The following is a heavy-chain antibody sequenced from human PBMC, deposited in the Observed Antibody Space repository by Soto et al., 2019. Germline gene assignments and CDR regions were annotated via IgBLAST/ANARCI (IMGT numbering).Heavy chain of an antibody. CDR3: ARWSIAASNYYYYGMDV. D-gene: IGHD6-6*01. CDR1: GYTFTSYG. Sequence: ASVKVSCKASGYTFTSYGISWVRQAPGQGLEWMGWISAYNGNTNYAQKLQGRVTMTTDTSTSTAYMELRSLRSDDTAVYYCARWSIAASNYYYYGMDVWGQGTTVTVSS. CDR2: ISAYNGNT. V-gene: IGHV1-18*01. J-gene: IGHJ6*02.